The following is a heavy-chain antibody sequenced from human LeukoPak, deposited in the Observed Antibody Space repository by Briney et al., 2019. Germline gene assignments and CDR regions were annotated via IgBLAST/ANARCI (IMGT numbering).Heavy chain of an antibody. CDR3: AKSTLLGHYYYYGMDV. Sequence: GGSLRLSCAASGFTFSSYAMSWVRQAPGKGLEWVSAISGSGGSTYYADSVKGRFTISRDNSKNTLYLQMNSLRAEDTAVYYCAKSTLLGHYYYYGMDVWGQGTTVTVSS. J-gene: IGHJ6*02. D-gene: IGHD1-26*01. CDR1: GFTFSSYA. V-gene: IGHV3-23*01. CDR2: ISGSGGST.